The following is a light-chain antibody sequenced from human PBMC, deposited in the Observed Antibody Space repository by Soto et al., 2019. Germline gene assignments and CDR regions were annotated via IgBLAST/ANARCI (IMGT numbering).Light chain of an antibody. V-gene: IGKV1-33*01. CDR3: QQYENLPFT. J-gene: IGKJ2*01. Sequence: DIQMTQSPSSLSASVGDRVTITCQASQDISNHLDWYQQKPGKAPKLLIYGASNLIRGGPSRYSGSGSGTDFTFTISSLQPEDFATYYCQQYENLPFTFGQGTKVEIK. CDR1: QDISNH. CDR2: GAS.